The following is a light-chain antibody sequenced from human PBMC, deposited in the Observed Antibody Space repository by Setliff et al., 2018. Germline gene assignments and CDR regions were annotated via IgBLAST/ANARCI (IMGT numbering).Light chain of an antibody. CDR3: SSYTSSSTLV. J-gene: IGLJ2*01. CDR2: DVS. V-gene: IGLV2-14*01. CDR1: SSGVGNYNY. Sequence: QSVLAQPASVSGSPGQSITISCTGTSSGVGNYNYVSWYQQHPGKAPKLMIYDVSKRPSGVSNRFSGSKSGNTASLTISGLQAEDEADYYCSSYTSSSTLVFGGGTK.